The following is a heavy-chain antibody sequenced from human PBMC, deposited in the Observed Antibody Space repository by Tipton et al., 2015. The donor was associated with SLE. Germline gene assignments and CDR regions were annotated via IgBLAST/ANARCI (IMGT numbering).Heavy chain of an antibody. CDR2: INTNTGNP. V-gene: IGHV7-4-1*02. J-gene: IGHJ1*01. CDR3: ATYSSGWFFSRFFQD. CDR1: GYYFTRSA. Sequence: QLVQSGSELKKPGASVKISCKASGYYFTRSAMSWVRQAPGQGPEWMGWINTNTGNPTYAQAFTGRFVFSLDTSVSTAYLQITSLKAEDTAVYYCATYSSGWFFSRFFQDWGQGTLVTVSS. D-gene: IGHD6-19*01.